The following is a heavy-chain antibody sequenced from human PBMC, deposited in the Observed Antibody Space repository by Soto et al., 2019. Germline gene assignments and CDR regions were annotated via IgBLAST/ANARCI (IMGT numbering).Heavy chain of an antibody. D-gene: IGHD1-7*01. CDR2: LSTGGSTI. CDR1: GFTFSNYN. J-gene: IGHJ6*02. CDR3: AGYWNYESHYGMDV. Sequence: GGSLRLSCSASGFTFSNYNMNWVRQAPGKGLEWVSYLSTGGSTIYYADSVKGRFTISRDNAKNSLYLQMHSLRDEDTAVYYGAGYWNYESHYGMDVWGQGTTVTVSS. V-gene: IGHV3-48*02.